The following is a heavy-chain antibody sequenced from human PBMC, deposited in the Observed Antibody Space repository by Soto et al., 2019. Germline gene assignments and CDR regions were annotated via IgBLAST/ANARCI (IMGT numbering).Heavy chain of an antibody. V-gene: IGHV1-69*13. D-gene: IGHD3-3*01. CDR3: ASRLRFLEWSHRGYYGMDV. Sequence: SVKVSCKASGGTFSSYAISWVRQAPGQGLEWMGGIIPIFGTANYAQKFQGRVTITADESTSTAYMELSSLGSEDTAVYYCASRLRFLEWSHRGYYGMDVWGQGTTVTVSS. CDR2: IIPIFGTA. J-gene: IGHJ6*02. CDR1: GGTFSSYA.